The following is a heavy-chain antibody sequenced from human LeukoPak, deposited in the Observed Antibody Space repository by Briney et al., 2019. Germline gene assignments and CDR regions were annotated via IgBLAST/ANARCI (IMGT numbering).Heavy chain of an antibody. J-gene: IGHJ4*02. CDR1: GDSINSLDL. D-gene: IGHD3-22*01. CDR3: AGLVGRYSSGLYYYYFDY. V-gene: IGHV4-4*02. Sequence: SETLSLTCTVSGDSINSLDLWSWVHQPPEKGLEWIGEMYLSGTTHSNPSVKSRVTISIDKSKNQFFLNLSSVTAVDTAVYYCAGLVGRYSSGLYYYYFDYWGQGTLVTVSS. CDR2: MYLSGTT.